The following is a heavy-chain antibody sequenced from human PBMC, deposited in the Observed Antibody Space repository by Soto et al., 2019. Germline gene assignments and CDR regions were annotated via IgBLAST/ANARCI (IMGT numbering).Heavy chain of an antibody. CDR2: VGVGSDNT. CDR3: AAAVVPPSAGAFEI. V-gene: IGHV1-58*02. CDR1: GFTFTNSP. Sequence: QLQLVQSGPEVKKPGTSVKVSCKASGFTFTNSPMQWVRQTRGQRLEWIGWVGVGSDNTKIAQRVQERVTITRDMSTNTAFMELRALRSEDTATYFCAAAVVPPSAGAFEIWGQGTTVTLSS. J-gene: IGHJ3*02. D-gene: IGHD2-15*01.